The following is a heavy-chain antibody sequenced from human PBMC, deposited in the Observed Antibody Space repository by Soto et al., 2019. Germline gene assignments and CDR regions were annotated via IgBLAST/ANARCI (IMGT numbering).Heavy chain of an antibody. CDR2: ISGSGGST. D-gene: IGHD2-21*01. J-gene: IGHJ5*02. V-gene: IGHV3-23*01. CDR1: GFPFSSYA. CDR3: GSTNYNPSLKSRVTISVDTSKNQFSLKLSSVTAADTAVYYCARASIYPEDIVVVPAAMEENWFDP. Sequence: GGSLRLSCAASGFPFSSYAMSWVRQAPGKGLEWVSAISGSGGSTYYADSVKGRFTISRDNSKNTLYLQMNSLRAEDTAVYYSGSTNYNPSLKSRVTISVDTSKNQFSLKLSSVTAADTAVYYCARASIYPEDIVVVPAAMEENWFDPWGQGTLVTVSS.